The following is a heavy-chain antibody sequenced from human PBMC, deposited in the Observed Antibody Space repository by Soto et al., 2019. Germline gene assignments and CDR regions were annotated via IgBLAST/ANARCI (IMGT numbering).Heavy chain of an antibody. CDR1: EFSFSNYW. D-gene: IGHD1-1*01. Sequence: GESLRLSCAASEFSFSNYWMSWVRQAPGKGLEWVATIKQDGSEKYYVDSVKGRFTISRDNAKNSLFLQMNGLRADDTAVYYCARGPYRTAFLDSLGLGTTVTVSS. CDR3: ARGPYRTAFLDS. CDR2: IKQDGSEK. V-gene: IGHV3-7*01. J-gene: IGHJ4*02.